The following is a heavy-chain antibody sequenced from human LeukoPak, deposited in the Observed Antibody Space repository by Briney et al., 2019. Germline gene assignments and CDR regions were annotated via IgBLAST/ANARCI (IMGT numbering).Heavy chain of an antibody. Sequence: GGSLRLSCAASGFTVSRNYINWVRHAPGKGLEWVSIIYSDGSAYYADSVKGRFTISRDNSKNTLYLQMNSLRAEDTAVYYCAKAWYYYDSSNPLDYWGQGTLVTVSS. D-gene: IGHD3-22*01. CDR3: AKAWYYYDSSNPLDY. J-gene: IGHJ4*02. CDR1: GFTVSRNY. CDR2: IYSDGSA. V-gene: IGHV3-53*01.